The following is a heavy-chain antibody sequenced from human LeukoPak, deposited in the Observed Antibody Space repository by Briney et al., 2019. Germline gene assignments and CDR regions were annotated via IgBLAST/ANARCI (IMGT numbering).Heavy chain of an antibody. CDR2: IIPIFGTA. Sequence: SVKVSCKASGGTFSSYAISWVRQAPGQGLEWMGGIIPIFGTANYAQKFQGRVTITADESTSTAYMELSSLRSEDTAVYYCARVGSVQLWAHYFDYWGQGTLVTVSS. V-gene: IGHV1-69*13. D-gene: IGHD5-18*01. CDR3: ARVGSVQLWAHYFDY. J-gene: IGHJ4*02. CDR1: GGTFSSYA.